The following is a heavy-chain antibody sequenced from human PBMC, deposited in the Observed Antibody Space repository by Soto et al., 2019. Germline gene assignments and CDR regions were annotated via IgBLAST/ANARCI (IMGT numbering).Heavy chain of an antibody. D-gene: IGHD2-15*01. J-gene: IGHJ4*02. CDR1: GYTFTSYD. CDR2: MNPNSGNT. Sequence: QVQLVQSGAEVKKPGASVKVSCKASGYTFTSYDINWVRQATGQGLEWMGWMNPNSGNTGYAQKFQGRVNRTRNTSISTAYMELSSLRSEDTAVYYCARGVACSGGSCYYFDYWGQGTLVTVSS. V-gene: IGHV1-8*01. CDR3: ARGVACSGGSCYYFDY.